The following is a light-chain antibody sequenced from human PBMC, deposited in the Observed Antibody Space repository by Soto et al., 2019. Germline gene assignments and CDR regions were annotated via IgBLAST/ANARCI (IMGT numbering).Light chain of an antibody. Sequence: EIVLTQSPGTLSLSPGERATLSCRASQSVSSYLAWYQQKPGQAPRLLMYEASNRATGIPARFSGSGSGADFTLTISRLEPEDFAVYYCQQYGSSPPRTFGQGTKVDIK. CDR1: QSVSSY. V-gene: IGKV3-20*01. CDR3: QQYGSSPPRT. J-gene: IGKJ1*01. CDR2: EAS.